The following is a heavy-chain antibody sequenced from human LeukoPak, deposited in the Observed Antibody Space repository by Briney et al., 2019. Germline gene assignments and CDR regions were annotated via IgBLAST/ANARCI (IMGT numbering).Heavy chain of an antibody. V-gene: IGHV4-34*01. J-gene: IGHJ6*02. CDR3: AGCLRSTVTTPLCYYYGMDV. CDR2: INHSGST. D-gene: IGHD4-17*01. Sequence: SETLSLTCAVYGGSFSGYYWSWIRQPPGKGLEWIGEINHSGSTNYSPSLKSRVTISVDTSKNQFSLKLSSVTAADTAVYYCAGCLRSTVTTPLCYYYGMDVWGQGTTVTVSS. CDR1: GGSFSGYY.